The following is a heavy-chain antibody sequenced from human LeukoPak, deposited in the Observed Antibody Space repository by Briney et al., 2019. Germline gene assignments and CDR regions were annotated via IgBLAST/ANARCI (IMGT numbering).Heavy chain of an antibody. CDR2: ISYDGSNK. J-gene: IGHJ4*02. D-gene: IGHD6-13*01. CDR1: GFTFSSYG. CDR3: ASSLPRYSSSWYLFNY. V-gene: IGHV3-30*03. Sequence: GGPLRLSCAASGFTFSSYGMHWVRQAPGKGLEWVAVISYDGSNKYYADSVKGRFTISRDNSKNTLYLQMNSLRAEDTAVYYCASSLPRYSSSWYLFNYWGQGTLVTVSS.